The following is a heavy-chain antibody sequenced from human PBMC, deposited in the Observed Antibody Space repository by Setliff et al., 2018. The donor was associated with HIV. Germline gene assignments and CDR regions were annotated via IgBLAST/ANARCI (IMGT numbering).Heavy chain of an antibody. CDR3: ARGDGYINY. V-gene: IGHV4-39*01. D-gene: IGHD6-25*01. J-gene: IGHJ4*02. CDR1: GASIRSSDYN. Sequence: TSETLSLTCNVSGASIRSSDYNWGWLRQPPGKGLQWIGDISYSGTTYYNPSLKSRVMLSVDTSKNQFSLKLNSMAAADTAVYYCARGDGYINYWGQGALVTVSS. CDR2: ISYSGTT.